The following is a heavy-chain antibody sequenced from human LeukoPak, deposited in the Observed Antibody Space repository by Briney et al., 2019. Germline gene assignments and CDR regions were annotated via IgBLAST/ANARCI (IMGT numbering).Heavy chain of an antibody. CDR2: INHSGST. V-gene: IGHV4-34*01. CDR3: ARTSVTKSVWGTFGNI. Sequence: SETLSLTCAVYGGSFSGYYWSWIRQPPGKGLEWIGEINHSGSTNYNPSLKSRVTISVDTSKDQFSLKLSSVTAADTAVYYCARTSVTKSVWGTFGNIWGQGTMVTVSS. D-gene: IGHD3-16*01. CDR1: GGSFSGYY. J-gene: IGHJ3*02.